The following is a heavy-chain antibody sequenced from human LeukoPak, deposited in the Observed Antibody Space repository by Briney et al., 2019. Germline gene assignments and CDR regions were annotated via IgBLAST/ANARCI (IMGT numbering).Heavy chain of an antibody. V-gene: IGHV1-2*02. CDR3: TSDTYYYDSTGLGHWFDP. D-gene: IGHD3-22*01. Sequence: ASVKVSCKASGYTFTDYYMHWVRQAPGHGLEWMGWINPNSGGTNYAQKFQGRVTMTWDTSISTAYMELSSLRSDDTAVYYCTSDTYYYDSTGLGHWFDPWGQGTLVTVSS. CDR2: INPNSGGT. J-gene: IGHJ5*02. CDR1: GYTFTDYY.